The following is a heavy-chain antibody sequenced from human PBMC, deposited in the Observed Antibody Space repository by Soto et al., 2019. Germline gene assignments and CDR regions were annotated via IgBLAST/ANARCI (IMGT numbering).Heavy chain of an antibody. J-gene: IGHJ6*03. V-gene: IGHV4-34*01. CDR1: GGSFSGYY. D-gene: IGHD2-15*01. CDR3: AIKHRLNIVEPHYYYYMDV. CDR2: INHSGST. Sequence: SETLSLTCAVYGGSFSGYYWSWIRQPPGKGLEWIGEINHSGSTNYNPSLKSRVTISVDTSKNQFSLKLSSVTAADTAVYYCAIKHRLNIVEPHYYYYMDVWGKGPTFPVSS.